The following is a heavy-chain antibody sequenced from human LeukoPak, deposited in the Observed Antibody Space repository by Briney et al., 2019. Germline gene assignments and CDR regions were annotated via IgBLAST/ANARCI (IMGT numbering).Heavy chain of an antibody. CDR2: FDPEDGET. J-gene: IGHJ4*02. Sequence: ASVKVSCKVSGYTLTELSMHWVRQAPGKGLEWMGGFDPEDGETIYAQKFQGRVTMTTDTSTSTVYMELRSLRSDDTAVYYCARGSTHRYYYDRSGYYRGAVDHWGQGTLVTVSS. CDR1: GYTLTELS. D-gene: IGHD3-22*01. CDR3: ARGSTHRYYYDRSGYYRGAVDH. V-gene: IGHV1-24*01.